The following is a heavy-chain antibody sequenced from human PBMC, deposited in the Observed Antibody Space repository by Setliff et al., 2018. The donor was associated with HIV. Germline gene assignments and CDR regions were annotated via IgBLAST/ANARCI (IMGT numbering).Heavy chain of an antibody. V-gene: IGHV4-39*01. CDR3: ARRRGQKATGWYYFDF. J-gene: IGHJ4*02. CDR2: IYHNGNT. D-gene: IGHD6-19*01. CDR1: GGPITSNTYF. Sequence: SETLSLTCSVSGGPITSNTYFWDWIRQAPGKGLEWIGSIYHNGNTYYNPSLKSRVSISVDTSKRQFSLKLTSVTAGDSALYYCARRRGQKATGWYYFDFWGQGALVTVPQ.